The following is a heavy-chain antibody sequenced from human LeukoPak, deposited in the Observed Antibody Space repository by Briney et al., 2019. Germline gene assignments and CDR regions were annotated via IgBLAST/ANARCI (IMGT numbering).Heavy chain of an antibody. D-gene: IGHD3-22*01. CDR2: IYHSGST. CDR3: ACGYAPFDP. V-gene: IGHV4-30-2*01. Sequence: SQTLSLTCAVSGGSISSGGYSWSWLRQPPGRGLEWIGYIYHSGSTYYNPSLKSRVTISVDRSKNQFSLKLSSVTAADTAVYYCACGYAPFDPWGQGTLVTVSS. CDR1: GGSISSGGYS. J-gene: IGHJ5*02.